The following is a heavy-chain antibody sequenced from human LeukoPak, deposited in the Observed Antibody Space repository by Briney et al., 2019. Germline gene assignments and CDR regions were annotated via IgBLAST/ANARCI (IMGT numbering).Heavy chain of an antibody. CDR3: ARDYTQYYGMDV. Sequence: GGSLRPSCAASGFTFSSYAMSWVRQAPGKGLEWVSVIYSGGSTYYADSVKGRFTISRDNSKNTLYLQMNSLRAEDTAMYYCARDYTQYYGMDVWGQGTTVTVSS. V-gene: IGHV3-66*01. D-gene: IGHD3-16*01. CDR1: GFTFSSYA. J-gene: IGHJ6*02. CDR2: IYSGGST.